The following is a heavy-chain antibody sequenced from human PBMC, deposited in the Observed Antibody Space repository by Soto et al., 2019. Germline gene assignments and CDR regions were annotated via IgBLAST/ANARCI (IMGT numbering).Heavy chain of an antibody. CDR1: GFSLSTSGVG. V-gene: IGHV2-5*02. J-gene: IGHJ5*02. CDR3: AHSGRYCSSTRCYGGWFDP. CDR2: IYWDDEK. Sequence: QITLKESGPTLVKPTQTLTLTCTFSGFSLSTSGVGVGWIRQPPGKALEWLALIYWDDEKRYSPSLKSRLTMTKDTSKTQEVLTMTNMHTVDTATYADAHSGRYCSSTRCYGGWFDPWGQGTLVTVSS. D-gene: IGHD2-2*01.